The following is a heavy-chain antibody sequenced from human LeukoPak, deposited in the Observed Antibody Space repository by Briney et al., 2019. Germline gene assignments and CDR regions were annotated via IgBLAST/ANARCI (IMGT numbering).Heavy chain of an antibody. V-gene: IGHV4-61*08. J-gene: IGHJ4*02. CDR1: GGSISSGGYY. D-gene: IGHD6-13*01. CDR3: ARGRYSSSWYVVDY. CDR2: IYYSGST. Sequence: PSETLSLTCTVSGGSISSGGYYWSWIRQPPGKGLEWIGYIYYSGSTNYNPSLKSRVTISVDTSKNQFSLKLSSVTAADTAVYYCARGRYSSSWYVVDYWGQGTLVTVSS.